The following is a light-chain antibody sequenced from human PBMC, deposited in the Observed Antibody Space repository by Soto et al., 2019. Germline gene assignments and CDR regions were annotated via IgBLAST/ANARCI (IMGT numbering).Light chain of an antibody. V-gene: IGKV3-11*01. Sequence: EILLTQSPATLSLSPGKRATLSCRASQSVSSYLAWYQQKPGQAPRLLIYDVSNRATGIPARFSGSGSGTDFTLTISSLEPEDFAVYYCQQRKYWQVTFGQGTRLEIK. CDR2: DVS. CDR1: QSVSSY. J-gene: IGKJ5*01. CDR3: QQRKYWQVT.